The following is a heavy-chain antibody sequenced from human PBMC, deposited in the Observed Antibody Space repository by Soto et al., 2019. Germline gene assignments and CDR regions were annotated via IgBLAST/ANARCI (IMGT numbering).Heavy chain of an antibody. D-gene: IGHD6-13*01. V-gene: IGHV3-23*01. CDR3: AKDQGSSWYEIDS. CDR1: GFTFSTYA. CDR2: ISASGGST. J-gene: IGHJ4*02. Sequence: EVQLLESGGGLVQPGGSLRLSCAASGFTFSTYAVPWVRRAPVKGLEWVSTISASGGSTDYADSVKGRFTLSRDNPKNTLYLQRNRLRAEDTAVYYGAKDQGSSWYEIDSWGQGTLVTVSS.